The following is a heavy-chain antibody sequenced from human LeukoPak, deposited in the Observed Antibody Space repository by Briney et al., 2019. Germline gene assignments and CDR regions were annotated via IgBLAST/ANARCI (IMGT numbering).Heavy chain of an antibody. CDR1: GVSIRSSSYY. CDR2: IYYSGST. D-gene: IGHD6-13*01. J-gene: IGHJ5*02. CDR3: ARGSEQQLVAWFDP. V-gene: IGHV4-39*07. Sequence: SETLSLTCTVSGVSIRSSSYYWGWIRQPPGKGLEWIGSIYYSGSTYYNPSLKSRVTISVDTSKNQFSLKLSSVTAADTAVYYCARGSEQQLVAWFDPWGQGTLVTVSS.